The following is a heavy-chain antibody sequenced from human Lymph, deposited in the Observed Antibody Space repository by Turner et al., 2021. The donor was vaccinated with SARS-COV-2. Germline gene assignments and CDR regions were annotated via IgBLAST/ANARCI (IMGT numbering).Heavy chain of an antibody. J-gene: IGHJ4*02. CDR2: ISGDGGST. V-gene: IGHV3-43*02. D-gene: IGHD5-12*01. CDR1: GFTFDDYA. Sequence: EVQLVESGGGVVQPGGSLSLSCEASGFTFDDYAMHWVRQAPGKGLEWVSLISGDGGSTYYADSVKGRFTISRDDSKNSLYLQINSLRTEDTALYYCAKEGLSGRRLQFVPYFAYWGQGTLVSVSS. CDR3: AKEGLSGRRLQFVPYFAY.